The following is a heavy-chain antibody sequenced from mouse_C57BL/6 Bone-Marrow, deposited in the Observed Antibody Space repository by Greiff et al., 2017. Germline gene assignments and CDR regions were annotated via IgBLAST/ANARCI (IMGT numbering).Heavy chain of an antibody. D-gene: IGHD1-1*01. V-gene: IGHV1-55*01. CDR3: ARDYYGSSYDPFAY. Sequence: QVQLQQSGAELVKPGASVKMSCKASGYTFTSYWITWVKQRPGQGLEWIGDIYPGSGSTNYNEKFKSKATLTVDTSSSTAYMQLSSLTSEDSAVYYCARDYYGSSYDPFAYCGQGTLVTVSA. CDR2: IYPGSGST. J-gene: IGHJ3*01. CDR1: GYTFTSYW.